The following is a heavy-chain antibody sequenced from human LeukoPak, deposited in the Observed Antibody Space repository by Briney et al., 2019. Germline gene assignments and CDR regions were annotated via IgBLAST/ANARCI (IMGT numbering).Heavy chain of an antibody. J-gene: IGHJ3*02. CDR3: ARPSPYSGSYEDAFDI. Sequence: GESLKISCKGSGYSFTSYWIGWVRQMPGKGLEWMGIIYPGDSDTRYSPSFQGQVTISADKSISTAYLQWSSLKASDTAMHYCARPSPYSGSYEDAFDIWGQGTMVTVSS. V-gene: IGHV5-51*01. D-gene: IGHD1-26*01. CDR1: GYSFTSYW. CDR2: IYPGDSDT.